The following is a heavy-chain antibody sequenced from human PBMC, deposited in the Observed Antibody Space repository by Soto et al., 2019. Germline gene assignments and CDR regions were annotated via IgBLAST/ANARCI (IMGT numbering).Heavy chain of an antibody. CDR3: ARDGTSSSSYYYYYMDV. CDR1: GYTFTIYA. D-gene: IGHD6-13*01. V-gene: IGHV1-3*01. CDR2: INGGNGNT. J-gene: IGHJ6*03. Sequence: ASVKVSCKASGYTFTIYAMHWVRQAPGQGLEWMGWINGGNGNTKISQKFQGRVTITRDTSATTAYMELSSLRSEDTAVYYCARDGTSSSSYYYYYMDVWGKGTTVTVSS.